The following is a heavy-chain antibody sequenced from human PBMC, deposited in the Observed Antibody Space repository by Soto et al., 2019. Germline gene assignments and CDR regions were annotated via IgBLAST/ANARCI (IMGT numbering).Heavy chain of an antibody. CDR3: AKQWTGAFDI. D-gene: IGHD6-19*01. Sequence: GESLKISCAASGFTFSSYWMSWVRQAPGKGLEWVANIKQDGSEKYYVDSVKGRFTISRDNAKNSLYLQMNSLRAEDTAVYYCAKQWTGAFDIWGQGTMVTVSS. V-gene: IGHV3-7*05. J-gene: IGHJ3*02. CDR1: GFTFSSYW. CDR2: IKQDGSEK.